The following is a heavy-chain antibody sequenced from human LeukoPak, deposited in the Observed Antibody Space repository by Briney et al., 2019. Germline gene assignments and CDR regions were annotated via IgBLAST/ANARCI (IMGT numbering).Heavy chain of an antibody. CDR2: ISYDGSNK. Sequence: GGSLRLSCAASGFTFSSYGMHWVRQAPGKGLEWVAVISYDGSNKYYADSVKGRFTISRDNSKNTLYPQMNSLRAEDTAVYYCARAVAGPDYWGQGTLVTVSS. V-gene: IGHV3-30*03. CDR1: GFTFSSYG. J-gene: IGHJ4*02. CDR3: ARAVAGPDY. D-gene: IGHD6-19*01.